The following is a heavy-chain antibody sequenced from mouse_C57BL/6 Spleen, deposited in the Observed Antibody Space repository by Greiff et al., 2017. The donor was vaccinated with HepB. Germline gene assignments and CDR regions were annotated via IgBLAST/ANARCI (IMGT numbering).Heavy chain of an antibody. CDR3: ARWGDSSGYVLYFDY. Sequence: VQLQQSGAELARPGASVKLSCKASGYTFTSYGISWVKQRTGQGLEWIGEIYPRSGNTYYNEKFKGKATLTADKSSSTAYMELRSLTSEDSAVYFCARWGDSSGYVLYFDYWGQGTTLTVSS. CDR2: IYPRSGNT. D-gene: IGHD3-2*02. J-gene: IGHJ2*01. CDR1: GYTFTSYG. V-gene: IGHV1-81*01.